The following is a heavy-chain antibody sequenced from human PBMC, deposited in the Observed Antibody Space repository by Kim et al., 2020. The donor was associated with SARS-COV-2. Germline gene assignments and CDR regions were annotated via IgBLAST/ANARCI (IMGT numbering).Heavy chain of an antibody. CDR2: IIPIFGTA. CDR3: ARDQWIQTGPRMTGDYYYGMDV. J-gene: IGHJ6*02. CDR1: GGTFSSYA. D-gene: IGHD5-18*01. Sequence: SVKVSCKASGGTFSSYAISWVRQAPGQGLEWMGGIIPIFGTANYAQKFQGRVTITADESTSTAYMELSSLRSEDTAVYYCARDQWIQTGPRMTGDYYYGMDVWGQGTTVTVSS. V-gene: IGHV1-69*13.